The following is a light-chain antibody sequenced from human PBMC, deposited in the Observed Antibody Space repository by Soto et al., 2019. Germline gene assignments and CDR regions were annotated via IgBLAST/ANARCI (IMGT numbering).Light chain of an antibody. CDR2: GAS. CDR1: MTLASNY. V-gene: IGKV3-20*01. Sequence: IVLTQSPDTLSLSPGERATLSCRASMTLASNYLAWYQQRPGQAPRLLIYGASNRATGISDRFSGSGYGTDFTVTISRVEPEDSAIYFCQQYGDTPPGSFGRGTKLEIK. J-gene: IGKJ2*03. CDR3: QQYGDTPPGS.